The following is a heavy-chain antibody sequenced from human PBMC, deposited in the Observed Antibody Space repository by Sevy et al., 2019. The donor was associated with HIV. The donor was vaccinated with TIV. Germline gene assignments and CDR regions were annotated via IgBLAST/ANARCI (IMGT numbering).Heavy chain of an antibody. Sequence: GGSLRLSCAVSGFSFDSYGMTWVRQAPGKGLEWVSGISGSGTRTYYADSVKGRFTISRDNSKNTLYLQMNSLRAEDTAVYYCAREQLLLYERFEYYFDYWGQGTLVTVSS. V-gene: IGHV3-23*01. J-gene: IGHJ4*02. D-gene: IGHD3-10*01. CDR3: AREQLLLYERFEYYFDY. CDR1: GFSFDSYG. CDR2: ISGSGTRT.